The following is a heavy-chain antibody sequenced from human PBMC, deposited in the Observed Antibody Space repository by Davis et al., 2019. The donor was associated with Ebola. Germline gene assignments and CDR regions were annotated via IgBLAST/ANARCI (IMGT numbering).Heavy chain of an antibody. CDR1: GFTASSNH. D-gene: IGHD1-20*01. J-gene: IGHJ6*02. CDR3: AKDAPLGITDTPHYYIYGMDV. Sequence: PGGSLRLSCAASGFTASSNHMTWVRQGPGKGLEWVSVIYSGGGTNYADSVKGRFTISRDNAKNTLYLQMSRLRAEDTAVYYCAKDAPLGITDTPHYYIYGMDVWGQGTTVTVSS. V-gene: IGHV3-66*01. CDR2: IYSGGGT.